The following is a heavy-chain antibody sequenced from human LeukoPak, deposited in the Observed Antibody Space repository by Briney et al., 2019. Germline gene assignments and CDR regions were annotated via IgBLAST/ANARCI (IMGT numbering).Heavy chain of an antibody. D-gene: IGHD6-13*01. J-gene: IGHJ5*02. V-gene: IGHV3-30*18. CDR2: ISYDGSNK. CDR3: AKPGIAAASTSPNWFDP. Sequence: GGSLRLSCAASGFTFSSYGMHWVRQAPGKGLEWVAVISYDGSNKYYADSVKGRFIISRDDSKNTLYLQMNSLRAEDTAVYYCAKPGIAAASTSPNWFDPWGQGTLVTVSS. CDR1: GFTFSSYG.